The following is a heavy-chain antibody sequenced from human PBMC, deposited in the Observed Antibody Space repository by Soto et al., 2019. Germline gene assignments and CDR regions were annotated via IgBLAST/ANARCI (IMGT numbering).Heavy chain of an antibody. CDR2: ISCDGGST. D-gene: IGHD1-26*01. Sequence: PXESLSLACASSGLTFDDYAMPWVRQAPGKGLEWVSLISCDGGSTYYADSVKGRFTISRDNSKNSLYLQMNSLRAEDTALYNCSKDISSTTAYYGMDVWGQGTMVTVSS. V-gene: IGHV3-43D*04. J-gene: IGHJ6*02. CDR1: GLTFDDYA. CDR3: SKDISSTTAYYGMDV.